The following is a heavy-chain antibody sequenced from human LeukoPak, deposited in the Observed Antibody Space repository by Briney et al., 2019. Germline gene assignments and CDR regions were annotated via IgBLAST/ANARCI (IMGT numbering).Heavy chain of an antibody. D-gene: IGHD6-19*01. CDR1: GFTFSSYA. Sequence: GRSLRLSCAASGFTFSSYAMHWVRQAPGKGLEWVAVISYDGGNKYYADSVKGRFTISRDNSKNTLYLQMNSLRAEDTAVYYCAKDPGYSSGYGMDVWGQGTTVTVSS. CDR2: ISYDGGNK. J-gene: IGHJ6*02. V-gene: IGHV3-30-3*01. CDR3: AKDPGYSSGYGMDV.